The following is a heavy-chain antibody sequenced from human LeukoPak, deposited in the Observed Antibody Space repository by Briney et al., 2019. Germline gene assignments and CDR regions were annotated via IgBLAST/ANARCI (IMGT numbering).Heavy chain of an antibody. J-gene: IGHJ4*02. V-gene: IGHV4-59*01. CDR2: ISYSGST. CDR3: ARGSSGYSYG. D-gene: IGHD5-18*01. Sequence: SETLSLTCTVSGGSISSYYWSWIRQPPGEGLEWIGYISYSGSTNYNPSLKSRVTISVDTSKNQFSLKLSSVTAADTAVYYCARGSSGYSYGWGQGTLVTVSS. CDR1: GGSISSYY.